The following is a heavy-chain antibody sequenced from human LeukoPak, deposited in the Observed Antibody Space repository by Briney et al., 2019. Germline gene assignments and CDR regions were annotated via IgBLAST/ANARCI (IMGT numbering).Heavy chain of an antibody. CDR2: IIPIFGTA. CDR3: ARDPPDCSSTSCYTY. CDR1: GGTFSSYA. J-gene: IGHJ4*02. Sequence: ASVKVSCKASGGTFSSYAISWVRQAPRQGLEWMGGIIPIFGTANYAQKFQGRVTITADESTSTAYMELSSLRSEDTAVYYCARDPPDCSSTSCYTYWGQGTLVTVSS. D-gene: IGHD2-2*02. V-gene: IGHV1-69*13.